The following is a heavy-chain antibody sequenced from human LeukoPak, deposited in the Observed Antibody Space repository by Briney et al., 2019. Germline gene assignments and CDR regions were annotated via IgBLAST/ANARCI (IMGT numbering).Heavy chain of an antibody. CDR2: ISYDGSNK. Sequence: PGRSLRLSCAASGFTFSSYGMHWVRQAPGKGLEWVAVISYDGSNKYYADSVKGRFSISRDNSKNTLYLQMNSLRAEDTAVYYCDKSFDYWGQGTLVTVSS. J-gene: IGHJ4*02. CDR1: GFTFSSYG. V-gene: IGHV3-30*18. CDR3: DKSFDY.